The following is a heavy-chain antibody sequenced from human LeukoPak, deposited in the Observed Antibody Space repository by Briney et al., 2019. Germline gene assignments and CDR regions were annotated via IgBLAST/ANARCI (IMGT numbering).Heavy chain of an antibody. CDR1: GYTFTSYA. Sequence: GASVKVSCKASGYTFTSYAMHWVRQAPGQRLEWMGWISAGNGNTKYSQKFQGRVTITRDTSASTAYMELSSLRSEDTAVYYCARDLEWEGSGWYLFDYWGQGTLVTVSS. D-gene: IGHD6-19*01. CDR2: ISAGNGNT. V-gene: IGHV1-3*01. J-gene: IGHJ4*02. CDR3: ARDLEWEGSGWYLFDY.